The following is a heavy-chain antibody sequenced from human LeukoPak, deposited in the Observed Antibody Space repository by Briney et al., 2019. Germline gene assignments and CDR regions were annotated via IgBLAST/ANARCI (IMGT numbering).Heavy chain of an antibody. Sequence: PETLSLTCTVSGCSISSYYWSWIRQPPGKRLEWIGFIYYTGTTNYNPSLKSRVTISVDTSRNQFSLKLSSVTAADTAIYYCARHAKSGSYDYWGQGTLVTVSS. D-gene: IGHD1-26*01. CDR2: IYYTGTT. V-gene: IGHV4-59*08. CDR3: ARHAKSGSYDY. J-gene: IGHJ4*02. CDR1: GCSISSYY.